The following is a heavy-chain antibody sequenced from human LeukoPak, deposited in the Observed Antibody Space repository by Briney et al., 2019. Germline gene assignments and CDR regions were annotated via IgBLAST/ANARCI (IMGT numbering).Heavy chain of an antibody. CDR1: GYTFTSYY. CDR3: ARVVYYYDSSGYYPLGY. D-gene: IGHD3-22*01. CDR2: INPSGGST. J-gene: IGHJ4*02. Sequence: ASVKVSCKASGYTFTSYYMHRVRQAPGQGLEWMGIINPSGGSTSYAQKFQGRVTMTRDTSTSTVYMELSSLRSEDTAVYYCARVVYYYDSSGYYPLGYWGQGTLVTVSS. V-gene: IGHV1-46*01.